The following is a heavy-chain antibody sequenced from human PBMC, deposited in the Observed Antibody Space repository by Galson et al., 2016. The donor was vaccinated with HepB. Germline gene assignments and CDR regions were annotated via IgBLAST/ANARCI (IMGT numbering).Heavy chain of an antibody. Sequence: SETLSLTCAVSGVSISSSDWWSWVRQPPGQGREWIGQIFHSGRVNYTPSLASRVTIAIDTSNNRFSLRLTSVTAADTALYYRAGQYWGGPSDSWGQGTLVIVSS. J-gene: IGHJ4*02. D-gene: IGHD2/OR15-2a*01. CDR2: IFHSGRV. CDR3: AGQYWGGPSDS. V-gene: IGHV4-4*02. CDR1: GVSISSSDW.